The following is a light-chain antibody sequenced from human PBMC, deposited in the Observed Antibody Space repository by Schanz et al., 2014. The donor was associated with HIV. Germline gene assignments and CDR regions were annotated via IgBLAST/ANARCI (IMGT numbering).Light chain of an antibody. J-gene: IGLJ2*01. CDR3: CSFAGSNSLL. V-gene: IGLV2-23*01. CDR2: EGS. CDR1: SSDVGRYNL. Sequence: QSALTQPASVSGSPGQSITISCTGTSSDVGRYNLVSWYQQHPGKAPKLMIYEGSKRPSGVSNRFSGSKSGNTASLTISGLQSDDEADYFCCSFAGSNSLLFGGGTKLTVL.